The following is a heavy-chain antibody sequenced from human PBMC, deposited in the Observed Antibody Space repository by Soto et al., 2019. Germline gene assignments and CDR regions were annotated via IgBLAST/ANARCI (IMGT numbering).Heavy chain of an antibody. Sequence: GASVKVSCKASGYTFTSYAMHWVRQAPGQRLEWMGWINAGNGNTKYSQKFQGRVTITRDTSASTAYMELSSLRSEDTAVYYCARKVRGCSSTSCYGGNWFDPWGQGTLVTVSS. D-gene: IGHD2-2*01. CDR3: ARKVRGCSSTSCYGGNWFDP. V-gene: IGHV1-3*01. CDR2: INAGNGNT. J-gene: IGHJ5*02. CDR1: GYTFTSYA.